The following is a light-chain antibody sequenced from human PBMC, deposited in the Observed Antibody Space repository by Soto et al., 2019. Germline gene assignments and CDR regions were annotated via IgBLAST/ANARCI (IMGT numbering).Light chain of an antibody. CDR1: SRDVGGHDY. CDR2: EVT. J-gene: IGLJ2*01. V-gene: IGLV2-8*01. Sequence: QSVLTQPPSASGSPGQSVTISCTGTSRDVGGHDYVSWYQQHPGKAPKLMIYEVTKRPSGVPDRFSGSKSGNTASLTVSGLQAEDEADYYCSSYVTGNSLIFDGGTKLTVL. CDR3: SSYVTGNSLI.